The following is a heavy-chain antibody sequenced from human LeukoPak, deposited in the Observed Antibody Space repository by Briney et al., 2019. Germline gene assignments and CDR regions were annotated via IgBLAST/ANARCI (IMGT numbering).Heavy chain of an antibody. CDR2: IYYSGST. CDR1: GGSISSSSYY. CDR3: ARGDYIVAEPDY. Sequence: PSETLSLTCTVSGGSISSSSYYWGWIRQPPGKGLEWIGSIYYSGSTYYNPSLKSRVTISVDTSKNQFSLKLSSVTAADTAVYYCARGDYIVAEPDYWGQGTLVTVSS. V-gene: IGHV4-39*01. J-gene: IGHJ4*02. D-gene: IGHD2-15*01.